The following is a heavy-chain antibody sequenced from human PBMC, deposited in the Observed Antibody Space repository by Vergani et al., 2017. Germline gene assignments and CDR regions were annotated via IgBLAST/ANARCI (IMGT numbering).Heavy chain of an antibody. J-gene: IGHJ3*01. D-gene: IGHD3-22*01. CDR3: ARDLEWFDTSGVNGF. V-gene: IGHV3-13*05. CDR2: IDTAGDP. Sequence: EVQLVESGGGLVQPGGSLRLSCAASGFTFSYYDMHWVRQATGKGLEWVSAIDTAGDPYYPGSVKGRFTISRENAKNSLYLQMNSLRAGDTAVYYCARDLEWFDTSGVNGFWGQGTMVTVSS. CDR1: GFTFSYYD.